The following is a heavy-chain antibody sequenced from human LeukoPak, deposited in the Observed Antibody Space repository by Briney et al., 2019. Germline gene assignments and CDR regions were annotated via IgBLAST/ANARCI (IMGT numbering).Heavy chain of an antibody. J-gene: IGHJ3*02. CDR3: ATSPTGERRWVGDAFDI. CDR2: ISAYNGNT. V-gene: IGHV1-18*01. D-gene: IGHD5-24*01. CDR1: GYTFTSYG. Sequence: ASVKVCCRASGYTFTSYGISWVRQAPGQGLEWMGWISAYNGNTNCAQKLQGRVTMTTDTSTSTAYMELRSLRSDDTAVYYCATSPTGERRWVGDAFDIWGQGTMVTVSS.